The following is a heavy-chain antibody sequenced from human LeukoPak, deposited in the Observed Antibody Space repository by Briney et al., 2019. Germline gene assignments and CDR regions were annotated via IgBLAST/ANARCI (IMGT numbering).Heavy chain of an antibody. Sequence: GASVKVSCKASGYTFTSYGISWVRQAPGQGLEWMGWISAYNGNTNYAQKLQGRVTMTTDTSTSTAYMELRSLRSDDTAVYYCARAAHTIFGVVSPYCYYYMDVWGKGTTVTVSS. CDR1: GYTFTSYG. D-gene: IGHD3-3*01. J-gene: IGHJ6*03. CDR2: ISAYNGNT. CDR3: ARAAHTIFGVVSPYCYYYMDV. V-gene: IGHV1-18*01.